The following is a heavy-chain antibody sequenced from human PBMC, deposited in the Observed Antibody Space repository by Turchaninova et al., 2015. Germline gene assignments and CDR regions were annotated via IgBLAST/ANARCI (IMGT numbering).Heavy chain of an antibody. CDR1: GDSLSSNRYF. J-gene: IGHJ4*02. D-gene: IGHD3-10*01. CDR3: ARHYDSGTYFGY. V-gene: IGHV4-39*01. Sequence: QLHLQESGPGLVKPLETLSLPVTVSGDSLSSNRYFWGWVLQSPGKGLEWIGSIHHRGSTYYNPSLKSRVTIFVDTSKNQFSLKLSSVTAADTAVYYCARHYDSGTYFGYWGQGTLLTVSS. CDR2: IHHRGST.